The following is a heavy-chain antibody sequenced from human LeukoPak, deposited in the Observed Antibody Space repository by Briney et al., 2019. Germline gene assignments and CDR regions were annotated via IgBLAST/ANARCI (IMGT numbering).Heavy chain of an antibody. V-gene: IGHV4-34*01. J-gene: IGHJ4*02. CDR2: INHSGST. D-gene: IGHD3-3*01. CDR3: ARVGIWSGYLGY. Sequence: PSETLSLTCAVYGGSFSGYYWSWIRQPPGKGLEWIGEINHSGSTNYNPSLKSRVTISVDTSKNQFSLKLSSVTAADTAVYYCARVGIWSGYLGYWGQGTLVTVSS. CDR1: GGSFSGYY.